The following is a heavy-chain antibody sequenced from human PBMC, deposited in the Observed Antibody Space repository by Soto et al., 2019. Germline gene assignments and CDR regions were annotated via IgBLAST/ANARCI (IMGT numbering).Heavy chain of an antibody. J-gene: IGHJ6*02. V-gene: IGHV3-48*02. D-gene: IGHD6-6*01. CDR2: ISSSSSTI. CDR1: GFNFSSYS. CDR3: ARPEYSSSSYGMDV. Sequence: PGGSLRLSSAASGFNFSSYSMNWVRQAPGKGLEWVSYISSSSSTIYYADSVKGRFTISRDNAKNSLYLQMNSLRDEDTAVYYCARPEYSSSSYGMDVWGQGTTVTVSS.